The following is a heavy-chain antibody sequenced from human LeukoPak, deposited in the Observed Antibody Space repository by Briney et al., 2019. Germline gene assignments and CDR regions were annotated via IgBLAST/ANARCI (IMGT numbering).Heavy chain of an antibody. CDR1: GGSFSGYY. Sequence: SETLSLTCAVYGGSFSGYYWSWIRQPPGKGLEWIGEINHSGSTNYNPSLKSRVTISVDTSKNQFSLKLSSVTAADTAVYYCARQRYYDFWRGIPGAFDIWGQGTMVTVSS. J-gene: IGHJ3*02. D-gene: IGHD3-3*01. V-gene: IGHV4-34*01. CDR2: INHSGST. CDR3: ARQRYYDFWRGIPGAFDI.